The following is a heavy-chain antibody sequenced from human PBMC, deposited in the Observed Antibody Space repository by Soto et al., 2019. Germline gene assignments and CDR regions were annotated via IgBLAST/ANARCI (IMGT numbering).Heavy chain of an antibody. D-gene: IGHD2-2*01. J-gene: IGHJ6*02. Sequence: EVLLLESGGGFVQPVGSLGLSCEASGFTFDEHAMHCVRQRPGGGGEWGAGISGKSDSEGYADSVKGRFSISRDNIQQSVHLQMNSLRPEDTALYYCARDTGLYHDGMDVWGQGTRVTVSS. CDR3: ARDTGLYHDGMDV. CDR2: ISGKSDSE. V-gene: IGHV3-9*01. CDR1: GFTFDEHA.